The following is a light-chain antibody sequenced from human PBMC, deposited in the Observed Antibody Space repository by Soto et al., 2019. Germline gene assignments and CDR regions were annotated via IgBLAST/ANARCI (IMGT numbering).Light chain of an antibody. CDR1: NSNIGSNI. CDR3: AAWDDGLNSYV. J-gene: IGLJ1*01. CDR2: SNN. Sequence: QSVLTQPPSASGTPGQRVTISCSGSNSNIGSNILNWYQQLPGTASKLLIYSNNPRPSGVPDRFSGSTSGPSATLAISGLQSEDEADYYCAAWDDGLNSYVFGTGTKVTVL. V-gene: IGLV1-44*01.